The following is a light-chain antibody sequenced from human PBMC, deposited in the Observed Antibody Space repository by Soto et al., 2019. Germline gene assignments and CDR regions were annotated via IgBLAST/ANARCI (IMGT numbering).Light chain of an antibody. CDR1: QSVANEY. CDR3: QQYGSPYT. CDR2: GAS. V-gene: IGKV3-20*01. J-gene: IGKJ2*01. Sequence: EIVLTQSPGTLSLSSGERATLSCRASQSVANEYLAWYQQKPGQAPRLLIYGASISATGIPDRFSGSGSGTDFTLTISRLEPEDFAVYYCQQYGSPYTFGQGTQLEIK.